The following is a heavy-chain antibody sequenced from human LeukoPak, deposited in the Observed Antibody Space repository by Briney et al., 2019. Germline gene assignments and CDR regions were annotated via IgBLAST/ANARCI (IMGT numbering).Heavy chain of an antibody. D-gene: IGHD1-26*01. CDR1: GGSISTYY. V-gene: IGHV4-59*01. J-gene: IGHJ5*02. CDR3: ARGGNYWPQWWFDP. Sequence: PSETLSLTCTVSGGSISTYYWSWIRQPPGKGLEWIGYIYYTGSTSYNPSLKSRVTMSLDASKNQLSPELNSVTPADTAVYYCARGGNYWPQWWFDPWGRGTLVSVSS. CDR2: IYYTGST.